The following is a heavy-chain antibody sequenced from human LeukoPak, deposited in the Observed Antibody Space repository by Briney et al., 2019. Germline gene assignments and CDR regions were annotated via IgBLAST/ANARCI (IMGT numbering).Heavy chain of an antibody. V-gene: IGHV4-61*01. D-gene: IGHD6-19*01. Sequence: PSETLSLTCTASGGSVSSGSYYWSWIRQPPGKGLEWIGYIYYSGSTNYNPSLKSRVTISVDTSKNQFSLKLSSVTAADTAVYYCARTWGAVAGTDYWGQGTLVTVSS. CDR2: IYYSGST. CDR1: GGSVSSGSYY. J-gene: IGHJ4*02. CDR3: ARTWGAVAGTDY.